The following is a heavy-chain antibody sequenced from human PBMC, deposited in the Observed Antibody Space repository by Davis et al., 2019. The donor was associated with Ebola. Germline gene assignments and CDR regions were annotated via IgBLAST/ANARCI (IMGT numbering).Heavy chain of an antibody. CDR1: AGSFNGYY. D-gene: IGHD1-26*01. CDR3: ARKPARWENWFDS. Sequence: MPSETLSLTCAVHAGSFNGYYWTWIRQPPERGLEWLGEVQHLGAANYNPSPKGRGTISLDTSNNQFSLKLNSMTAADTAVYYCARKPARWENWFDSWGQGTRVTVSS. J-gene: IGHJ5*01. V-gene: IGHV4-34*01. CDR2: VQHLGAA.